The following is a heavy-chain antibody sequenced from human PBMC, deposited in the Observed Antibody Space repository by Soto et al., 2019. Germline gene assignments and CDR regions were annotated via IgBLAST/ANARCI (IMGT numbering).Heavy chain of an antibody. J-gene: IGHJ6*02. D-gene: IGHD1-1*01. Sequence: QVELVESGGGLVKPGVSLRLSCIGSGFNLRANWMSWIRQAPGKGLERVSYINANGDYTNYADSVKGRFTISRDDAKNKLWLEMRSLRVEDTAVYHCVRSSGWREVGIYKYGLDVWGQGTKVMVS. CDR3: VRSSGWREVGIYKYGLDV. CDR2: INANGDYT. CDR1: GFNLRANW. V-gene: IGHV3-11*06.